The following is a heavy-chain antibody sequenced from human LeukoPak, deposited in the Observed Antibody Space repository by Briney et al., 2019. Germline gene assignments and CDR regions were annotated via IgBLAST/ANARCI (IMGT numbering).Heavy chain of an antibody. V-gene: IGHV3-30*18. CDR3: AKDLAILNFFFDY. CDR2: ISYDGSNK. CDR1: GFTFSSYG. Sequence: GGSLRLSCAASGFTFSSYGMHWVRQAPGKGLEWVAVISYDGSNKYYADSVKGRFTISRDNSKNTLYLQMNSLRAEDTAVYYCAKDLAILNFFFDYWGQGILVTVSS. J-gene: IGHJ4*02. D-gene: IGHD2-21*01.